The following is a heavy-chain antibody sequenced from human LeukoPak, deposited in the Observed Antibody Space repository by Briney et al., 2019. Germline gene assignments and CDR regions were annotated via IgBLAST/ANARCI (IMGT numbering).Heavy chain of an antibody. CDR1: GGTFSSYA. Sequence: SCKASGGTFSSYAISWVRQAPGKGLEWVSSISSSSSYIYYADSVKGRFTISRDNSKNTLYLQMNSLRAEDTAVYYCAREGAMTNYFDYWGQGTLVTVSS. CDR3: AREGAMTNYFDY. D-gene: IGHD1-26*01. J-gene: IGHJ4*02. CDR2: ISSSSSYI. V-gene: IGHV3-21*01.